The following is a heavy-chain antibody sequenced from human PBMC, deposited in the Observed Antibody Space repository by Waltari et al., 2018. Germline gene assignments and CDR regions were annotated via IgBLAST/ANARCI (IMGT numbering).Heavy chain of an antibody. J-gene: IGHJ6*02. CDR2: IWYDGSNK. CDR3: ARDLGEDDGMDV. V-gene: IGHV3-33*01. Sequence: QVQLVESGGGVVPPGRSLRLSCAASGFPFSSYGRHWVRQAPGKGLEWVAVIWYDGSNKYYADSVKGRFTISRDNSKNTLYLQMNSLRAEDTAVYYCARDLGEDDGMDVWGQGTTVTVSS. D-gene: IGHD3-16*01. CDR1: GFPFSSYG.